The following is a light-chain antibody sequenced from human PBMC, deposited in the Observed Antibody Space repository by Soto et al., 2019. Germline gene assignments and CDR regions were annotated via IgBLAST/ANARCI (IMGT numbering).Light chain of an antibody. V-gene: IGKV1-39*01. CDR3: QQSYSSPWT. CDR1: QSISGY. CDR2: AVS. J-gene: IGKJ1*01. Sequence: IQMAHSPSSLSASVGDRVTITCRASQSISGYLNWYQQKPGKAPKLLIYAVSSLKSGVPSRFSGSGSGTDFTLTISSLQPEDFATYSCQQSYSSPWTFGQGTK.